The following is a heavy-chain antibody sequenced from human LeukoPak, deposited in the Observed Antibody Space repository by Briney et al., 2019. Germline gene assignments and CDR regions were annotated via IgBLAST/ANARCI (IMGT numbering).Heavy chain of an antibody. Sequence: GGSLRLSCAASGFTFDDYAMHWVRQPPGKGLEWVSLISWDGGSTYYADSVKSRLTISRDNSKNSLYLQMNSLRAEDTALYYCSRGVIIDFYYYYMDVWGKGTTVTVSS. CDR2: ISWDGGST. V-gene: IGHV3-43D*03. CDR3: SRGVIIDFYYYYMDV. J-gene: IGHJ6*03. CDR1: GFTFDDYA. D-gene: IGHD3-10*01.